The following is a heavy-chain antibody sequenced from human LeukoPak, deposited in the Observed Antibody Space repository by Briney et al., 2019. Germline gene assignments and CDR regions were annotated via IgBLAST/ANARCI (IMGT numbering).Heavy chain of an antibody. Sequence: PSETLSLTCAVSGYSISSGYYWGWIRQPPGKGLEWIGSIYHSGSTYYNPSLKGRVTISVDTSKNQFSLKLSSVTAADTAVYYCARDTYDILTGYYLYYYYGMDVWGKGTTVTVSS. CDR1: GYSISSGYY. J-gene: IGHJ6*04. V-gene: IGHV4-38-2*02. CDR2: IYHSGST. CDR3: ARDTYDILTGYYLYYYYGMDV. D-gene: IGHD3-9*01.